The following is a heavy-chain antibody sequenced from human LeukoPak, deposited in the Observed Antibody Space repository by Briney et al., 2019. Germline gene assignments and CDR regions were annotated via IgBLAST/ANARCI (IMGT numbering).Heavy chain of an antibody. D-gene: IGHD3-3*01. CDR3: ARRTIFGVVTFDY. Sequence: ASVKVSCKASGYTFTSYGISWVRQAPGQELEWMGWISGYTGNTNYAHKLQGRVTMTTDTSTSTAYMELRSLRSDDTAVYYCARRTIFGVVTFDYWGQGTLVTVPS. CDR1: GYTFTSYG. V-gene: IGHV1-18*01. CDR2: ISGYTGNT. J-gene: IGHJ4*02.